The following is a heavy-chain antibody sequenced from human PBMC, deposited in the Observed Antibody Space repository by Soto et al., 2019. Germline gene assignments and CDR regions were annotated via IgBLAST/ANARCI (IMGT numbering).Heavy chain of an antibody. J-gene: IGHJ6*02. CDR3: ARAYYYGSGSYYNFPDYYYYYGMDV. D-gene: IGHD3-10*01. CDR2: ISAYNGNT. V-gene: IGHV1-18*01. Sequence: ASVKVSCKASGYTFTSYGISWVRQAPGQGLEWMGWISAYNGNTNYAQKLQGRVTMTTDTSTSTAYMELRSLRSDDTAVYYCARAYYYGSGSYYNFPDYYYYYGMDVWGQGTTVTVSS. CDR1: GYTFTSYG.